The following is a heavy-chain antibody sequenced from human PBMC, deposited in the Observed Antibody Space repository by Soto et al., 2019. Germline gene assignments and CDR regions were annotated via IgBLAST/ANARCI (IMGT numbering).Heavy chain of an antibody. Sequence: GGSLRLSYTTSGFTFSAYDMNWVRQAPVMGLEWVSLVNVGSGVNTYYADSVNDRFPISRDDSKNTLYLQMNSRRAEDTAVYYCRQSTDCHVFDYGVQGTLVTVSS. CDR1: GFTFSAYD. CDR3: RQSTDCHVFDY. V-gene: IGHV3-23*01. D-gene: IGHD2-21*01. J-gene: IGHJ4*02. CDR2: VNVGSGVNT.